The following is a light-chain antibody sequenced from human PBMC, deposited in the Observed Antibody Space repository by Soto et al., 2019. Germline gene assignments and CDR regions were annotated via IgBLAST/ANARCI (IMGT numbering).Light chain of an antibody. J-gene: IGKJ2*01. Sequence: EIVLTQSPGTLSLSPGERATLSCRASQSVRSSFFAWYQQKPGQAPRLLIYDVSVRATGIPDRFSGSGSGTDFTLTINRLEPEDFAVYYCQQYENSVMYTFDQETKLAIK. V-gene: IGKV3-20*01. CDR2: DVS. CDR3: QQYENSVMYT. CDR1: QSVRSSF.